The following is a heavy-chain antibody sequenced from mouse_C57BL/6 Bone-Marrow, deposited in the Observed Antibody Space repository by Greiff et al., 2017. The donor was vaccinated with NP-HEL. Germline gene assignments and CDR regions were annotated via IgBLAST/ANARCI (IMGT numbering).Heavy chain of an antibody. Sequence: VQLQQPGAELVQPGASVKLSCKASGYTFTSYWMHWVKQRPGRGLEWIGRIDPHSGGTKYNETLKSKAPLTVDKPSSTAYMQLSSLTSEDSAVYDRTRGDGSRMAYWGKGTLVTVSA. V-gene: IGHV1-72*01. CDR1: GYTFTSYW. CDR2: IDPHSGGT. D-gene: IGHD1-1*01. J-gene: IGHJ3*01. CDR3: TRGDGSRMAY.